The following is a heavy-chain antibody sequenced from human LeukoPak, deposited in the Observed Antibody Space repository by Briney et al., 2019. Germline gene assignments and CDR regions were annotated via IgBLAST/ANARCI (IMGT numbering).Heavy chain of an antibody. V-gene: IGHV3-30*03. CDR1: GFTFSSYG. J-gene: IGHJ5*02. D-gene: IGHD1-1*01. CDR2: ISYDGSNK. Sequence: PGGSLRLSCAASGFTFSSYGMHWVRQAPGKGLEWVAVISYDGSNKYYADSVKGRFTISRDNSKNTLYLQMNSLRAEDTAVYYCVRHDETNNFGITFDPWGQGTLVTVSS. CDR3: VRHDETNNFGITFDP.